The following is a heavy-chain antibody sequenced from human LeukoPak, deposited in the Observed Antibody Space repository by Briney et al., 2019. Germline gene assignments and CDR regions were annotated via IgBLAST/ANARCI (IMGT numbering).Heavy chain of an antibody. V-gene: IGHV4-38-2*02. CDR2: IYHSGST. CDR1: GYSISSGYY. D-gene: IGHD3-10*01. J-gene: IGHJ5*02. Sequence: PSETLSLTCAVSGYSISSGYYWGWIRQPPGKGLEWIGRIYHSGSTYYNPSLKSRVTISVDTSKNQFSLKLSSVTAADTAVYYCARDARVDYYGSGSYYTNWFDPWGQGTQVTVSS. CDR3: ARDARVDYYGSGSYYTNWFDP.